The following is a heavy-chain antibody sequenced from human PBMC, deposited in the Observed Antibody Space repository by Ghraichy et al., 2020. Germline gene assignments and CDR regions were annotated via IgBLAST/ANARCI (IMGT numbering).Heavy chain of an antibody. D-gene: IGHD3-3*01. CDR1: GFTFSSYG. CDR3: ARGSSGYDFWSGYYPSGMDV. J-gene: IGHJ6*02. V-gene: IGHV3-33*01. CDR2: IWYDGSNK. Sequence: GGSLRLSCAASGFTFSSYGMHWVRQAPGKGLEWVAVIWYDGSNKYYADSVKGRFTISRDNSKNTLYLQMNSLRAEDTAVYYCARGSSGYDFWSGYYPSGMDVWGQGTTVTVSS.